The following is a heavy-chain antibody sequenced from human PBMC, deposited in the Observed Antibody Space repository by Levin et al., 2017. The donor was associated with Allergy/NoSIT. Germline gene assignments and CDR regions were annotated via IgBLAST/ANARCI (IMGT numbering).Heavy chain of an antibody. CDR1: GYSFTSYW. V-gene: IGHV5-51*01. Sequence: GESLKISCQGSGYSFTSYWIGWVRQMPGKGLEWMGIIYPGDSDTRYSPSFQGQVTISADKSISTPYLHWRSLRASDTAIYYCARRGTRDYYYYMDVCGKVTTVTVSS. CDR3: ARRGTRDYYYYMDV. J-gene: IGHJ6*03. CDR2: IYPGDSDT. D-gene: IGHD1-1*01.